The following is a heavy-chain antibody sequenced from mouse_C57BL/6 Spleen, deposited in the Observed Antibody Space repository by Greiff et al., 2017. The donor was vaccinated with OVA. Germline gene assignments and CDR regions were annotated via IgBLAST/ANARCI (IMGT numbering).Heavy chain of an antibody. CDR1: GYTFTEYT. CDR2: FYPGSGSI. J-gene: IGHJ3*01. Sequence: VQGVESGAELVKPGASVKLSCKASGYTFTEYTIHWVKQRSGQGLEWIGWFYPGSGSIKYNEKFKDKATLTADKSSSTVYMELSRLTSEDSAVYFCARHEGGGNSFAYWGQGTLVTVSA. CDR3: ARHEGGGNSFAY. V-gene: IGHV1-62-2*01. D-gene: IGHD2-1*01.